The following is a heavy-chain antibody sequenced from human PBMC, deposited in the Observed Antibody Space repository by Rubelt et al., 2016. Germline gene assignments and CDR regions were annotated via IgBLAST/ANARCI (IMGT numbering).Heavy chain of an antibody. V-gene: IGHV1-18*01. J-gene: IGHJ5*02. CDR2: TSAYNGNT. CDR3: ASMYSSSWYRGWFDP. CDR1: GYTFTSYG. Sequence: QVQLVQSGAEVKKPGASVKVSCKASGYTFTSYGISWVRQAPGQGLEWMGWTSAYNGNTNYAQKLQGRVNMTTDTSTSTAYMELRSLRSDDTAVYYCASMYSSSWYRGWFDPWGQGTLVTVSS. D-gene: IGHD6-13*01.